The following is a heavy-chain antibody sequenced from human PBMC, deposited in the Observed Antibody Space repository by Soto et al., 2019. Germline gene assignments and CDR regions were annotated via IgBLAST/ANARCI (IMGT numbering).Heavy chain of an antibody. CDR3: AKSHGGRKLRYFDWLSPDAFDI. V-gene: IGHV3-23*01. CDR1: GFTFSSYA. D-gene: IGHD3-9*01. Sequence: GGSLRLSWAASGFTFSSYAMSWVRQAPGKGVEWVSAICGSGGGTYYADSVKGRCTISRDNSKNTLYLQMNSLRAEDTAVYYCAKSHGGRKLRYFDWLSPDAFDIWGQGTMVTVSS. CDR2: ICGSGGGT. J-gene: IGHJ3*02.